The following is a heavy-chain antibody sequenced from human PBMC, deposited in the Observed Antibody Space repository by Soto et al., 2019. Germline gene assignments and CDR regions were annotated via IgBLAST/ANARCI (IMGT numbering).Heavy chain of an antibody. CDR1: GFTFSSYA. CDR2: ISYDGSNK. J-gene: IGHJ5*02. Sequence: PGGSLRLSCAASGFTFSSYAMHWVRQAPGKGLEWVAVISYDGSNKYYADSVKGRFTISRDNSKNTLYLQMNSLRAEDTAVYYCARDADTMIVVVIPWFDPWGQGTLVTVSS. D-gene: IGHD3-22*01. CDR3: ARDADTMIVVVIPWFDP. V-gene: IGHV3-30-3*01.